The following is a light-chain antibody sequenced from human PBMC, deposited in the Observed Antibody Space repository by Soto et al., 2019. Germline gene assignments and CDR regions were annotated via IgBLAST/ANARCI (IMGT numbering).Light chain of an antibody. J-gene: IGKJ3*01. CDR1: QDIGTY. CDR3: QKYDSVPFT. V-gene: IGKV1-27*01. Sequence: DTQMTQSPSSLSTSIGDRVTITCRASQDIGTYLAWYQQKPGKVPKLLIYGASTVQSGVPSRFSGSGSGSYFTLTISSLQPEDFATYYCQKYDSVPFTFGPGTTVDIE. CDR2: GAS.